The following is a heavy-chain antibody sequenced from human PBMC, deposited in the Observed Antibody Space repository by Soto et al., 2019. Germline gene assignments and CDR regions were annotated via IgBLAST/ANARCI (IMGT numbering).Heavy chain of an antibody. CDR3: ATRRVVIYYFDY. Sequence: GGSLRLSCAASGFTFSSYAMSWVRQAPGKGLEWVSAISGGGGSTYYADSVKGRFTISRDNSKNTLYLQMNSLRAEDTAVYYCATRRVVIYYFDYWGQGTLVTVSS. CDR1: GFTFSSYA. CDR2: ISGGGGST. V-gene: IGHV3-23*01. J-gene: IGHJ4*02. D-gene: IGHD3-22*01.